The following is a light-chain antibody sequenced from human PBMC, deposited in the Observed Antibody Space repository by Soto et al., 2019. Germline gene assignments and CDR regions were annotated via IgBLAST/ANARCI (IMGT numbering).Light chain of an antibody. V-gene: IGKV3-15*01. CDR3: QQYNKWPRWT. CDR2: GAS. J-gene: IGKJ1*01. Sequence: EIVLTQSPDILSLSPGDRATLSCRASQSVTSYFLVWYQQKPGQAPRLLIYGASTRATDIPARFSGSGSGTEFTLTISSLQSEDFAVYYCQQYNKWPRWTFGQGTKVDI. CDR1: QSVTSY.